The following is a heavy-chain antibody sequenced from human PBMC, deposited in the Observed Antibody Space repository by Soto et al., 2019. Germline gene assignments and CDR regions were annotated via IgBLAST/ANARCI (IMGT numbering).Heavy chain of an antibody. CDR3: VRARIDV. Sequence: EVQLVESGGGLVQPGGSLRLSCAASGFIFSAYWMTWVRQAPGKGLEWVANINPDGSEKYYVDSVKGRFTISRDNVKNSLFLQVNNLIAEDTALYYCVRARIDVWGRGTLVTVSS. CDR1: GFIFSAYW. V-gene: IGHV3-7*01. CDR2: INPDGSEK. J-gene: IGHJ2*01.